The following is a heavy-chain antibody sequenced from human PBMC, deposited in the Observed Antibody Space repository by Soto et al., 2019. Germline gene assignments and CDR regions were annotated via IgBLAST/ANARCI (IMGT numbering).Heavy chain of an antibody. J-gene: IGHJ2*01. CDR3: AREIIPLTTDWYFDL. V-gene: IGHV4-30-4*01. CDR2: IFDSGST. Sequence: QVQLQESGPGLVKPSQTLSLTCTVPGGSISGGVYYWSWIRQPPGKGLEWIGYIFDSGSTYYNPSLKSRVTISVDTSKNQFSLRLSSVTAADTAVYYCAREIIPLTTDWYFDLWGRGTLVTVSS. CDR1: GGSISGGVYY. D-gene: IGHD4-17*01.